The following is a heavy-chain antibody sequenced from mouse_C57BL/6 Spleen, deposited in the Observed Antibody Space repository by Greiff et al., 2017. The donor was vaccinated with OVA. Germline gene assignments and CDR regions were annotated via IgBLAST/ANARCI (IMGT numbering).Heavy chain of an antibody. CDR3: ARILITTGVATRDY. V-gene: IGHV1-64*01. CDR2: IHPNSGST. Sequence: QVQLQQPGAELVKPGASVKLSCKASGYTFTSYWMHWVKQRPGQGLEWIGMIHPNSGSTNYNEKFKSKATLTVDKSSSTAYMQLSSLTSEDSAVYYCARILITTGVATRDYWGQGTTLTVSS. D-gene: IGHD1-1*01. CDR1: GYTFTSYW. J-gene: IGHJ2*01.